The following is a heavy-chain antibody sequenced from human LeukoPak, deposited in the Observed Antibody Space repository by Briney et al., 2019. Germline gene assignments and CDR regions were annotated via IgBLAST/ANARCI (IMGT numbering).Heavy chain of an antibody. Sequence: QAGGSLRLSCAASGFTFDDYAMHWVRQVPGKGLEWVSGISWNSGSIGYADSVKGRFTISRDNAKNSLYLQMNSLRAEDTAVYYCARDKGRYSGSSHDAFDIWGQGTMVTVSS. CDR2: ISWNSGSI. CDR1: GFTFDDYA. CDR3: ARDKGRYSGSSHDAFDI. J-gene: IGHJ3*02. D-gene: IGHD1-26*01. V-gene: IGHV3-9*01.